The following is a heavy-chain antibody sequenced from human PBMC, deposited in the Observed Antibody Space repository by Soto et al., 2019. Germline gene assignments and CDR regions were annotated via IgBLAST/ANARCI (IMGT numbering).Heavy chain of an antibody. Sequence: QVQLQESGPGLAKPSETLSLTCAVSGDYISSYYCMWIRQTPGKGLESIGYLYYGRSANYNPSLKSRVTLSVETSTNQCSLTLSSMTAADTAVYYCALRSMAVVPEYWGQGTLVSVSS. CDR3: ALRSMAVVPEY. V-gene: IGHV4-59*01. D-gene: IGHD3-22*01. CDR2: LYYGRSA. J-gene: IGHJ4*02. CDR1: GDYISSYY.